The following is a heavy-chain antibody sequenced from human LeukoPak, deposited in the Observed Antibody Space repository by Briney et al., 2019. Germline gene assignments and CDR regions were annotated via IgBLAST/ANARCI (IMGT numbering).Heavy chain of an antibody. D-gene: IGHD6-13*01. CDR3: ARGGYSSSWYEFGYYGMDV. CDR1: GFTFSSYA. Sequence: GGSLRLSCAASGFTFSSYAMHWVRQAPGKGLEWVAVISYDGSNKYYADSVKGRFTISRDNSKNTLYLQMNSRRAEDTAGDYFARGGYSSSWYEFGYYGMDVWGQGTTVTVSS. J-gene: IGHJ6*02. CDR2: ISYDGSNK. V-gene: IGHV3-30-3*01.